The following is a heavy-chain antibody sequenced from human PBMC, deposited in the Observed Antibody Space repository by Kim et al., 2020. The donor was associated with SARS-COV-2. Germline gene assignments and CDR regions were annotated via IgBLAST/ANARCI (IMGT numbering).Heavy chain of an antibody. CDR1: GYTFTSYY. CDR3: ARDRFIAAAGIGDASLGY. D-gene: IGHD6-13*01. J-gene: IGHJ4*02. Sequence: ASVKVSCKASGYTFTSYYMHWVRQAPGQGLEWMGIINPSGGSTSYAQKFQGRVTMTRDTSTSTVYMELSSLRSEDTAVYYCARDRFIAAAGIGDASLGYWGQGTLVTVSS. CDR2: INPSGGST. V-gene: IGHV1-46*01.